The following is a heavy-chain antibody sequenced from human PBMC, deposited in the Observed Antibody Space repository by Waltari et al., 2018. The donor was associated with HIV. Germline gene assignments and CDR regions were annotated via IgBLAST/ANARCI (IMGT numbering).Heavy chain of an antibody. V-gene: IGHV1-8*01. CDR3: ARLSRIWSGQTYKYYMDV. CDR2: MNPNSGNT. CDR1: GYTFITYD. Sequence: QVQLVQSGAEVKKPGASVKVSCKASGYTFITYDITWVRQASGQGLEWMGWMNPNSGNTGYAEKFQGRVTMTRNTSISTAYMEVSNVRSEDMAVYYCARLSRIWSGQTYKYYMDVWGKGTTVTVSS. D-gene: IGHD3-3*01. J-gene: IGHJ6*03.